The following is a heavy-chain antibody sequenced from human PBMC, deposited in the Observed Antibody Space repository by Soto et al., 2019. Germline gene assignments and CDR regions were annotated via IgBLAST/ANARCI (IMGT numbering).Heavy chain of an antibody. CDR1: GFTFSTYW. Sequence: EVQLVESGGGLVQPGGSLRLSCAASGFTFSTYWMSWVRQAPGQGLEWVANIKEDGSEKYYVDSVKGRFTISRDNAKNSLYLQMNSLRAEDTAVYYCLRRITIFGVVIKRYDDCWGQGTLVTVSS. V-gene: IGHV3-7*01. J-gene: IGHJ4*02. D-gene: IGHD3-3*01. CDR3: LRRITIFGVVIKRYDDC. CDR2: IKEDGSEK.